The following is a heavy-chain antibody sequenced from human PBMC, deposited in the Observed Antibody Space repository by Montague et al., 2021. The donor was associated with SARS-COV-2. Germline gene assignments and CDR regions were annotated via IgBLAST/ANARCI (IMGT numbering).Heavy chain of an antibody. D-gene: IGHD2-15*01. CDR3: ASPGGDCTVGSCYYVY. V-gene: IGHV4-59*01. Sequence: SETLSLTCSVSGGSISTYYWSWIRQPPGKGLEWIGYIYYSGSTNYNPSLKSRVTISIDTSKNQFSLELSSVTAADMAVYYCASPGGDCTVGSCYYVYWGQGTLVTVSS. CDR1: GGSISTYY. J-gene: IGHJ4*02. CDR2: IYYSGST.